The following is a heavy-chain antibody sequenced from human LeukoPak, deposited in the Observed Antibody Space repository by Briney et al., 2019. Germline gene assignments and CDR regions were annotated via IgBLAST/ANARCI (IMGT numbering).Heavy chain of an antibody. Sequence: SETLSLTCAVYGGSFSGYYWSWIRQPPGKGLEWIGEINHSGSTNYNPSLKSRVTISVDTSKNQFSLKLSSVTAADTAVYYCASRSGYCSSTSCYGWFDPWGQGTLVTVSS. D-gene: IGHD2-2*03. CDR3: ASRSGYCSSTSCYGWFDP. V-gene: IGHV4-34*01. CDR1: GGSFSGYY. CDR2: INHSGST. J-gene: IGHJ5*02.